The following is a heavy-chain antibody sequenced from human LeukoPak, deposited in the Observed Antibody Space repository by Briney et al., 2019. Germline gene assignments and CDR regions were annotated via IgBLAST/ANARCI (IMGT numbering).Heavy chain of an antibody. Sequence: GGSLRLSCAASGFTFSSYWMSWVRQAPGKGLEWVANIKQDGSEKYYVDSVKGRFTISRDSAKNSLYLQMNSLRAEDTAVYYCAATYPMGTGDYWGQGTLVTVSS. CDR2: IKQDGSEK. J-gene: IGHJ4*02. CDR1: GFTFSSYW. CDR3: AATYPMGTGDY. D-gene: IGHD1-14*01. V-gene: IGHV3-7*03.